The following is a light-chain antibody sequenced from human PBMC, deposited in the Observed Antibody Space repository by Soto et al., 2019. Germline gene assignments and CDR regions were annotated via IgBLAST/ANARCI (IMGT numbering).Light chain of an antibody. V-gene: IGLV2-23*02. CDR1: STDVGQYKL. J-gene: IGLJ2*01. CDR3: CSYAGSRTHVL. CDR2: EVS. Sequence: QSVLTQPASVSGSPGQSISISCTGTSTDVGQYKLVSWYQVHPGIAPKLMIYEVSERPSGVSNRFSGSKSGNTASLTISGLQAEDEAEYYCCSYAGSRTHVLFGGGTKLTVL.